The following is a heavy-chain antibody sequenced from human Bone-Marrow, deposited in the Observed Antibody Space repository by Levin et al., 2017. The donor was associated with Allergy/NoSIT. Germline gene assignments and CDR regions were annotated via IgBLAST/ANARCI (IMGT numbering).Heavy chain of an antibody. J-gene: IGHJ2*01. Sequence: GESLKISCKASGYTFTGYYMHWVRQAPGQGLEWMGRINPNSGGTNYAQKFQGRVTMTRDTSISTAYMELSRLRSDDTAVYYCARDQAITFGGTGAFNWYFDRWGRGTLVTVSS. CDR1: GYTFTGYY. CDR3: ARDQAITFGGTGAFNWYFDR. V-gene: IGHV1-2*06. CDR2: INPNSGGT. D-gene: IGHD3-16*01.